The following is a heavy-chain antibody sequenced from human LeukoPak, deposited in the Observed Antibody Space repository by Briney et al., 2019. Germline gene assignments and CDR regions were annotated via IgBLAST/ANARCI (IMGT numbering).Heavy chain of an antibody. Sequence: GESLKISRKGSGYSFTSYWISWVRQMPGKGLEWMGRIDPSDSYTNYSPSFQGHVTISADKSISTAYLQWSSLKASDTAMYYCARQVYYYGSGSYLDYWGQGTLVTVSS. J-gene: IGHJ4*02. CDR2: IDPSDSYT. CDR3: ARQVYYYGSGSYLDY. CDR1: GYSFTSYW. V-gene: IGHV5-10-1*01. D-gene: IGHD3-10*01.